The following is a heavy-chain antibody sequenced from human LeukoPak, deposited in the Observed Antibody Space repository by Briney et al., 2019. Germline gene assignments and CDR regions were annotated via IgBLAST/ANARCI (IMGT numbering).Heavy chain of an antibody. Sequence: ASVKVSCKASGGTFSSYAISWVRQAPGQGLEWMGRIIPIFGTANYAQKFQGRVTITTDESTSTAYTELSSLRSEDTAVYYCARAGIQLWSAFDIWGQGTMVTVSS. CDR2: IIPIFGTA. CDR1: GGTFSSYA. J-gene: IGHJ3*02. V-gene: IGHV1-69*05. D-gene: IGHD5-18*01. CDR3: ARAGIQLWSAFDI.